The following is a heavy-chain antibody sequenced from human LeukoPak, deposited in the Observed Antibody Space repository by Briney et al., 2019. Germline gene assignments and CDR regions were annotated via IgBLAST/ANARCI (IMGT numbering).Heavy chain of an antibody. CDR2: INPNSGGT. CDR1: RYTFTGYY. J-gene: IGHJ5*02. Sequence: ASVKVSCKASRYTFTGYYMHWVRQAPGQGLEWMGWINPNSGGTNYAQKFQGRVTMTRDTSISTAYMELSRLRSDDPAVYYCARDSTVTSSFDPWGQGTLVTVSS. D-gene: IGHD4-17*01. CDR3: ARDSTVTSSFDP. V-gene: IGHV1-2*02.